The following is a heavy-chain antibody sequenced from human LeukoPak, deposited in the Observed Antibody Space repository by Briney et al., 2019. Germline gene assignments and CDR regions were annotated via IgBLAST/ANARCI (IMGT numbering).Heavy chain of an antibody. V-gene: IGHV3-30*18. Sequence: PGGSLRLSCAASGFTFSSYGMHWVRQAPGVGLEWVAVISSDGSDKYYADSVKGRFTISRDNSKNTLYLQMNSLRAEDTAVYYCAKGVRMTYYYDSSGCEFDYWGQGTLVIVSS. CDR3: AKGVRMTYYYDSSGCEFDY. CDR2: ISSDGSDK. CDR1: GFTFSSYG. J-gene: IGHJ4*02. D-gene: IGHD3-22*01.